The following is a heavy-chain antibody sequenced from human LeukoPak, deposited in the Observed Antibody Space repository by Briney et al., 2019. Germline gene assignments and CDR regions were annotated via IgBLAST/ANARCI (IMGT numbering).Heavy chain of an antibody. CDR3: ARRDYDFWSGYSDY. V-gene: IGHV5-51*01. CDR1: GYSFSSYW. Sequence: GESLKISCQGSGYSFSSYWIGWVRQMPGKGLEWMGIIYPGDSDTRYSPSFQGQVTISADKSISTAYLQWSSLKASDTAMYYCARRDYDFWSGYSDYWGQGTLVTVSS. J-gene: IGHJ4*02. D-gene: IGHD3-3*01. CDR2: IYPGDSDT.